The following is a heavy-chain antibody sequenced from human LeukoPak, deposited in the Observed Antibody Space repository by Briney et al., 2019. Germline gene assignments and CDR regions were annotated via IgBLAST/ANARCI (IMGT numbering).Heavy chain of an antibody. CDR2: IITTLGIA. Sequence: SVKVSCKASGGTFSTYTMIWVRQAPGQGLEWMGRIITTLGIANYAQKFQGRVTITADKSTSTAYMELSSLRSEDAAMYFCAREYPRAFDIWGQGTMVTVSS. CDR3: AREYPRAFDI. D-gene: IGHD2-2*02. V-gene: IGHV1-69*04. CDR1: GGTFSTYT. J-gene: IGHJ3*02.